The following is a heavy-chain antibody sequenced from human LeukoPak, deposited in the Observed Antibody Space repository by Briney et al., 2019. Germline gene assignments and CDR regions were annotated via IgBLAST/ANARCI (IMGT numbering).Heavy chain of an antibody. J-gene: IGHJ4*02. CDR3: ARSFKVVTPEDGPPLADY. Sequence: GRSLRLSCAASGFTFSSYGMHWVRQAPGKGLEWVAVIWYDGSNKYYADSVKGRFTISRDNSKNTLYLQMNSLRAEDTAVYYCARSFKVVTPEDGPPLADYWGQGTLVTVSS. D-gene: IGHD4-23*01. V-gene: IGHV3-33*01. CDR1: GFTFSSYG. CDR2: IWYDGSNK.